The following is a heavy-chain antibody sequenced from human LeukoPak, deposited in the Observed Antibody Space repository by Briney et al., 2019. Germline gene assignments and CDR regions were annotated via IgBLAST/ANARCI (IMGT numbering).Heavy chain of an antibody. Sequence: GGSLRLSCAASGFTFDDYAMHWVRQAPGKGLEWLSLISWDGGSTYYADSVKGRFTISRDNSKNSLYLQMNSLRAEDTALYYCAKDMAAYYYASGNIDYWGQGTLVTVSS. CDR3: AKDMAAYYYASGNIDY. J-gene: IGHJ4*02. D-gene: IGHD3-10*01. CDR2: ISWDGGST. V-gene: IGHV3-43D*03. CDR1: GFTFDDYA.